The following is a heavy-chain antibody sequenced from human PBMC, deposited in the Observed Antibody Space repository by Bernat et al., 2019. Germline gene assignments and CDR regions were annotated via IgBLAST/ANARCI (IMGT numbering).Heavy chain of an antibody. V-gene: IGHV3-15*07. Sequence: EVQLVESGGGLVKPGGSLRLSCAASGFTFSNAWMNWVRQAPGKGLEWVGRIKSKTDGGKTDYAEPVKGRFTISRDDSKNTLYLQMNRLKTEDTAVYYCTTDPRRRYDYVWGSYRYPEDYWGQGTLVTVSS. CDR1: GFTFSNAW. D-gene: IGHD3-16*02. CDR3: TTDPRRRYDYVWGSYRYPEDY. J-gene: IGHJ4*02. CDR2: IKSKTDGGKT.